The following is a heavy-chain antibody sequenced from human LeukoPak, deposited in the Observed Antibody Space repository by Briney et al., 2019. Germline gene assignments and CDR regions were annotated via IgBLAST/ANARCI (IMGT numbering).Heavy chain of an antibody. CDR3: AREGLERIFHFDY. CDR1: GFTFDSHA. Sequence: GGPLRLSCAASGFTFDSHAMAWVRQAPGAGLEWVSGITGHGFETFSADPVRGRFTISRDNSKNTLYLQMNSLRAEDTALYYCAREGLERIFHFDYWGQGTLVTVSS. D-gene: IGHD1-1*01. CDR2: ITGHGFET. V-gene: IGHV3-23*01. J-gene: IGHJ4*02.